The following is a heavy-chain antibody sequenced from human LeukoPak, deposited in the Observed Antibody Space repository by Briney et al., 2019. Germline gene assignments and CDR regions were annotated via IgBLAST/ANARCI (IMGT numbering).Heavy chain of an antibody. CDR3: AKGRLGDSY. CDR2: ISGSGGST. CDR1: GFTFSSYS. J-gene: IGHJ4*02. Sequence: GGSLRLSCAASGFTFSSYSMNWVRQAPGKGLEWVSAISGSGGSTYYADSVKGRFNISRDKSKNTLYLQMNSLRAEDTAVYYCAKGRLGDSYWGQGTLVTVSS. D-gene: IGHD3-16*01. V-gene: IGHV3-23*01.